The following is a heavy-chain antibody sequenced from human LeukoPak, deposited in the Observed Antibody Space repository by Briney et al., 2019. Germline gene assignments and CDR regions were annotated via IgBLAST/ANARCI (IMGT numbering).Heavy chain of an antibody. J-gene: IGHJ4*02. V-gene: IGHV3-30*04. D-gene: IGHD6-6*01. CDR3: ASENTGTYSSSSGFDS. CDR1: GFTSNNYA. CDR2: TWYDGSVQ. Sequence: GGSLRLSCAASGFTSNNYAFHWVRQAPGKGLEWVALTWYDGSVQYYADSMKGRFTISRDISNNTLYLQMNSLRPEDTAVYYCASENTGTYSSSSGFDSWGQGTLVTVSS.